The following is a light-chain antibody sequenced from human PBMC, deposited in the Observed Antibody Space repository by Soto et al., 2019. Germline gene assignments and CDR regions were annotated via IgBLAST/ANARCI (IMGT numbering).Light chain of an antibody. CDR1: SSHVGLFNY. Sequence: QSALTQPASVSGSPGQSITISCTGTSSHVGLFNYVSWYQQHPGRAPKLLIYEVTNRPAGVSNRFSGSKSGNTASLTISGLQAEEEADYYCSSYTSSSSLVFGSGTKVTV. J-gene: IGLJ1*01. V-gene: IGLV2-14*01. CDR2: EVT. CDR3: SSYTSSSSLV.